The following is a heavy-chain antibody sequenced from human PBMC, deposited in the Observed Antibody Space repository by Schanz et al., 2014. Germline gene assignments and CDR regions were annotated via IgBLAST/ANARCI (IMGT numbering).Heavy chain of an antibody. CDR1: GFSFSSYA. CDR2: IKSDGSST. J-gene: IGHJ4*02. Sequence: EVHLLESGGGLVEPGGSLRLSCAASGFSFSSYAMGWVRQVPGKGLVWVSRIKSDGSSTSYADSVKGRFTVSRDNAKNSVYLQMNGLRVEDTAVYYCVRERTNYGGNSYFFDHWGQGTLVTVSS. V-gene: IGHV3-74*01. CDR3: VRERTNYGGNSYFFDH. D-gene: IGHD2-21*02.